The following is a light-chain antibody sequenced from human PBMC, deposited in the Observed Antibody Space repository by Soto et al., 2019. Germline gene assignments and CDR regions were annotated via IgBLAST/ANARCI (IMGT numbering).Light chain of an antibody. CDR3: NSYTGSGIV. CDR1: SSGVGGYNY. J-gene: IGLJ1*01. CDR2: EVS. Sequence: QSALTQPAFVSGSPGQSITISCTGTSSGVGGYNYVSWYQHHPGKAPKLMIYEVSNRPSGVSYRFSGSKSGNTASLTISGLQAEDEADYYCNSYTGSGIVFGTGTKVTVL. V-gene: IGLV2-14*01.